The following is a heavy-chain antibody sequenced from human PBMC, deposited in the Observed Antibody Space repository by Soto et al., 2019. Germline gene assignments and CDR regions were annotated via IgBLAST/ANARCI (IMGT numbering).Heavy chain of an antibody. CDR2: IWYDGSNK. V-gene: IGHV3-33*01. J-gene: IGHJ4*02. D-gene: IGHD2-8*01. CDR3: ARDGDCTNGVCYTKYYFDY. Sequence: GGSLRLSCAASGFTFSSYGMHWVRQAPGKGLEWVAVIWYDGSNKYYADSVKGRFTISRDNSKNTLYLQMNSLRAEDTAVYYCARDGDCTNGVCYTKYYFDYWGQGTLVTVSS. CDR1: GFTFSSYG.